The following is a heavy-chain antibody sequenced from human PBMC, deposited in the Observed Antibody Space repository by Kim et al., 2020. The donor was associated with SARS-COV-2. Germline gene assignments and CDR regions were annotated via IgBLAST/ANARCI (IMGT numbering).Heavy chain of an antibody. Sequence: GGSLRLSCGASGFTFSSYGMHWVRQAPGKGLEWVAVISYDGSNKYYADSVKGRFTISRDNSKNTLYLQMNSLRAEDTAIYYCARDSLLGSYYDSSGYFRYFDYWGQGTLVTVSS. D-gene: IGHD3-22*01. J-gene: IGHJ4*02. CDR2: ISYDGSNK. CDR1: GFTFSSYG. CDR3: ARDSLLGSYYDSSGYFRYFDY. V-gene: IGHV3-33*05.